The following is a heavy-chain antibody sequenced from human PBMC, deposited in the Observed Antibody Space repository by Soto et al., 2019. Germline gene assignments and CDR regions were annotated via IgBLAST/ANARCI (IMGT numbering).Heavy chain of an antibody. Sequence: VGSLRLSCAGSGFTFGADWMSWVRQAPGNGLEWVANINRAGNDRYYVDSVKGRFTISRDNAKNSLYLQMNSLRAEDTAVYYCTRDLDTSGSAPISEFWGQGTLVTVSS. CDR3: TRDLDTSGSAPISEF. J-gene: IGHJ4*02. V-gene: IGHV3-7*03. CDR1: GFTFGADW. D-gene: IGHD3-22*01. CDR2: INRAGNDR.